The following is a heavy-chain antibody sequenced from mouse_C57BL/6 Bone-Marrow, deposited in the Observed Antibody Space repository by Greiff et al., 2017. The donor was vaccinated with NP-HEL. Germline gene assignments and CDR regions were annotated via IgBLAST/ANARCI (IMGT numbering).Heavy chain of an antibody. CDR1: GYTFTSYG. V-gene: IGHV1-81*01. CDR2: IYPRSGNT. D-gene: IGHD1-1*01. Sequence: QVQLQQSGAELARPGASVKLSCKASGYTFTSYGISWVKQRTGQGLEWIGEIYPRSGNTYYNEKFKGKATLTADKSSSTAYMELRSLTSEDSAVYFCARLYYGSSYYWYFDVWGTGTTVTVSS. J-gene: IGHJ1*03. CDR3: ARLYYGSSYYWYFDV.